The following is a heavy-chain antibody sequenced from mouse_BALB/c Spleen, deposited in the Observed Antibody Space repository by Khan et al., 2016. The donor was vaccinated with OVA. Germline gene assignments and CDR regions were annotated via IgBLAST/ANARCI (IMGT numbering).Heavy chain of an antibody. CDR1: GYSITSGYS. CDR2: IHYSGTT. D-gene: IGHD2-4*01. V-gene: IGHV3-1*02. J-gene: IGHJ3*01. Sequence: EVQLQESGPDLVKPSQSLSLTCTVTGYSITSGYSWHWIRQFPGNKLEWMGYIHYSGTTNYNPSLKSRISITRDTSKNQFFLQLNSVTTEDTATXHCARRIMITTWGFAYWGQGTLVTVSA. CDR3: ARRIMITTWGFAY.